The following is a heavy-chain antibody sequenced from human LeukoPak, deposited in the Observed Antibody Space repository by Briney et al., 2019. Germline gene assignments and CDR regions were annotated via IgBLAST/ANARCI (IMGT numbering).Heavy chain of an antibody. CDR2: INYSGNTI. CDR3: TTDRLVDYYGSGSYYKNIDY. J-gene: IGHJ4*02. CDR1: GFTFSSYE. V-gene: IGHV3-48*03. D-gene: IGHD3-10*01. Sequence: PGGSLRLSCATSGFTFSSYEMNWVRQAPGKGLEWVSYINYSGNTIYYADSVKGRFTISRDNAKNSLYLQMNSLKTEDTAVYYCTTDRLVDYYGSGSYYKNIDYWGQGTLVTVSS.